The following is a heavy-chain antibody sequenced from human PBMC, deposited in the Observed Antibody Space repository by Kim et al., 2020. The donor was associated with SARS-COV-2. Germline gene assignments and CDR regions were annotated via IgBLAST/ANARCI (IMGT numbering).Heavy chain of an antibody. J-gene: IGHJ4*02. CDR2: IDGSDGTT. V-gene: IGHV3-23*01. D-gene: IGHD2-2*03. CDR1: GFTFIGHA. CDR3: MKGGWGWIWDH. Sequence: GGSLRLSCTTSGFTFIGHAMSWVRQAPGQGLEWVSSIDGSDGTTYYVDSVKGRFTISRDDAKNTLYLQMRALRADDTAIYYCMKGGWGWIWDHWGQGTLVTVSS.